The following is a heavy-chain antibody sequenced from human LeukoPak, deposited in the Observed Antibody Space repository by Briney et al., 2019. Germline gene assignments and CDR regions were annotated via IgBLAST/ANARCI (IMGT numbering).Heavy chain of an antibody. CDR1: GFTFSSYA. CDR3: AKDLRSYCSSTSCYWPDL. Sequence: GGSLRLSCVASGFTFSSYAMSWVRQAPGKGLEWVSAISGSGGSTYYADSVKGRFTISRDNSKNTLYLQMNSLRAEDTAVYYCAKDLRSYCSSTSCYWPDLWGQGTMVTVSS. CDR2: ISGSGGST. J-gene: IGHJ3*01. V-gene: IGHV3-23*01. D-gene: IGHD2-2*01.